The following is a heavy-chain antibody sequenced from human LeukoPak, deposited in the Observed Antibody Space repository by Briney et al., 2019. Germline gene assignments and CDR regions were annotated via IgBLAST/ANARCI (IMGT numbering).Heavy chain of an antibody. CDR3: GRGGSYGGY. D-gene: IGHD3-16*01. V-gene: IGHV3-74*01. Sequence: GSLRLSCAASGFTFSRYWMHWVRQVPGKGLVWVSRVNPDGSSTTYVDSVKGRFTSSRDNAKNTLYLQMNRLRVEDTAVYYCGRGGSYGGYWGQGILVTVSS. CDR2: VNPDGSST. CDR1: GFTFSRYW. J-gene: IGHJ4*02.